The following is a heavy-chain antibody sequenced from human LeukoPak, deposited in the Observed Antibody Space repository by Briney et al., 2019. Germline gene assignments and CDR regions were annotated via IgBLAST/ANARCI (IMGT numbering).Heavy chain of an antibody. CDR3: AHLLIVGAEHEHFDY. CDR2: IYWDDDK. V-gene: IGHV2-5*02. J-gene: IGHJ4*02. CDR1: GFSLSTSGVG. D-gene: IGHD1-26*01. Sequence: ESGPTLVKPTQTLTLTCTFSGFSLSTSGVGVGWIRQPPGKALEWLALIYWDDDKRYSPPLKSRLTITKDTSKNQVVLTMTSMDPVDTATYYCAHLLIVGAEHEHFDYWGQGTLVTVSS.